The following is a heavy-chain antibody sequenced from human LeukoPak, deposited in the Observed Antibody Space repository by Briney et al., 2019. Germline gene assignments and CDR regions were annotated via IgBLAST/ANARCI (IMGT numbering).Heavy chain of an antibody. CDR1: GFSFSSYW. V-gene: IGHV3-74*01. CDR3: ARVSIGWYHFDY. D-gene: IGHD6-19*01. J-gene: IGHJ4*02. Sequence: AGGSLRLSCVASGFSFSSYWMHWVRQVPGKGLVWVSRINPDGSTTSYADSVKDRFTISRDNAKSMVYLQMNSLRGEDSAVYYCARVSIGWYHFDYWGQGVLVSVSS. CDR2: INPDGSTT.